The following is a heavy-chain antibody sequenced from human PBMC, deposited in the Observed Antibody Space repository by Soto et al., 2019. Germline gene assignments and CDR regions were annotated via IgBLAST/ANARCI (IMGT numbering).Heavy chain of an antibody. CDR3: AKDWVKRYYYGMDV. CDR2: ISTSGSYV. CDR1: GFTFNTYS. V-gene: IGHV3-21*01. D-gene: IGHD1-1*01. Sequence: GGSLRLSCAASGFTFNTYSMNWVRQAPGKGLEWVSSISTSGSYVHYGDSVKGRFTISRDNAKNSLYLQMNSLRAEDTAVYYCAKDWVKRYYYGMDVWGQGTTVTVSS. J-gene: IGHJ6*02.